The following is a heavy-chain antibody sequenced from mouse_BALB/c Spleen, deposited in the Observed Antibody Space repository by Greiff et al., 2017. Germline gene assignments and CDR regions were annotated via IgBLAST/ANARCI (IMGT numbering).Heavy chain of an antibody. Sequence: QVQLQQSGAELAKPGASVKMSCKASGYTFTSYWMHWVKQRPGQGLEWIGYINPSTGYTEYNQKFKDKATLTADKSSSTAYMQLSSLTSEDSAVYYCAREMITTTGDYWGQGTTLTVSS. CDR2: INPSTGYT. J-gene: IGHJ2*01. D-gene: IGHD2-4*01. V-gene: IGHV1-7*01. CDR3: AREMITTTGDY. CDR1: GYTFTSYW.